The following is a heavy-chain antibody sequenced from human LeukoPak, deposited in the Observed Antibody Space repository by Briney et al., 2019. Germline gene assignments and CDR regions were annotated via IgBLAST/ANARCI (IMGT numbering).Heavy chain of an antibody. D-gene: IGHD6-13*01. CDR2: ISSSGSTI. CDR1: GFTFSSCE. CDR3: ARVPAGVSSWSDY. V-gene: IGHV3-48*03. J-gene: IGHJ4*02. Sequence: GGSLRLSCEASGFTFSSCEMNWVRQAPGKGLEWVSYISSSGSTIYYADSVKGRFTISRDNAKNSLYLQMNSLRAEDTAVYYCARVPAGVSSWSDYWGQGTLVTVSS.